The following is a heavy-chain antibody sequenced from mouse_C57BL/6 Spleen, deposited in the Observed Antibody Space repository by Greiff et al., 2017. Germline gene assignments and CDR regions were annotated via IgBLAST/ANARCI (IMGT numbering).Heavy chain of an antibody. V-gene: IGHV14-4*01. Sequence: VQLQQSGAELVRPGASVKLSCTASGFNIKDYYMHWVKQRPEQGLEWIGWIDPEDGDTEYASKFQGKATITADTSSNTAYLQLSSLTSEDTAVYYYTTGGYDRGFDKGYWGQGTTVTVAS. CDR3: TTGGYDRGFDKGY. D-gene: IGHD2-2*01. CDR1: GFNIKDYY. CDR2: IDPEDGDT. J-gene: IGHJ4*01.